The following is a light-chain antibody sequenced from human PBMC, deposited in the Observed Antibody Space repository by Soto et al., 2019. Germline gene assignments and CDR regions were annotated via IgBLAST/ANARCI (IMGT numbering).Light chain of an antibody. J-gene: IGLJ1*01. CDR2: DVS. CDR3: CSYAGSFRV. V-gene: IGLV2-11*01. CDR1: SSDVGGYNY. Sequence: QSALTQPRSVSGSPGQSVTISCTXTSSDVGGYNYVSWYQQHPGKAPKLMIYDVSKRPSGVPDRFSGSKSGNTASLTISGLQAEDEADYYCCSYAGSFRVFGTGTKVTVL.